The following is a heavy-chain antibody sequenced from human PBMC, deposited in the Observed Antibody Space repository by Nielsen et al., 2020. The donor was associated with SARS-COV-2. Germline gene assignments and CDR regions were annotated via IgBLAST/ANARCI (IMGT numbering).Heavy chain of an antibody. V-gene: IGHV4-34*01. CDR1: GGSFSGYY. J-gene: IGHJ4*02. Sequence: SETLSLTCAVYGGSFSGYYWSWIRQPPGKGLEWIGEINHSGSTNYNPSLKSRVTISVDTSKNQFSLKLSSVTAADTAVYYCARCIDTIAAAGPDYWGQGTLVTVSS. CDR2: INHSGST. CDR3: ARCIDTIAAAGPDY. D-gene: IGHD6-13*01.